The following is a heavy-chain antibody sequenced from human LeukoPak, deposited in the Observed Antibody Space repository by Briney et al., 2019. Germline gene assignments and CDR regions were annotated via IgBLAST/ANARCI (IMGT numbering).Heavy chain of an antibody. CDR2: ISGSGGST. J-gene: IGHJ6*02. CDR1: GFTFNIYA. Sequence: GGSLRLSCAASGFTFNIYAMSWVRQAPGKGQEWVSIISGSGGSTYYADSVKGRFTTSRDNSKNTLYLQMNSLRAEDTAVYYCAKFNSTTSGNYYYYGMDVWGQGTTVTVSS. D-gene: IGHD2/OR15-2a*01. V-gene: IGHV3-23*01. CDR3: AKFNSTTSGNYYYYGMDV.